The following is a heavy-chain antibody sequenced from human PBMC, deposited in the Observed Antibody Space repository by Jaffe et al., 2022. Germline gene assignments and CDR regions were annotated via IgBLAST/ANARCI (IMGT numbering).Heavy chain of an antibody. J-gene: IGHJ5*02. CDR2: IYTSGST. CDR3: AREGSGGTMVRGVIITWGNNWFDP. D-gene: IGHD3-10*01. Sequence: QVQLQESGPGLVKPSQTLSLTCTVSGGSISSGSYYWSWIRQPAGKGLEWIGRIYTSGSTNYNPSLKSRVTISVDTSKNQFSLKLSSVTAADTAVYYCAREGSGGTMVRGVIITWGNNWFDPWGQGTLVTVSS. V-gene: IGHV4-61*02. CDR1: GGSISSGSYY.